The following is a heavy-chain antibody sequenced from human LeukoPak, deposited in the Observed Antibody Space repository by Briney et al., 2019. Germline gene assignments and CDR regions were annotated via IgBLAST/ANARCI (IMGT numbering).Heavy chain of an antibody. J-gene: IGHJ4*02. CDR2: IYYSGST. D-gene: IGHD4-17*01. CDR3: ARQRKYGDYVDY. Sequence: PSDTLSLTCTVSGGSMSSYYWSWIRQPPGKGLEWIGYIYYSGSTNYNPSLKSRVTISVDTSKNQFSLKLSSVTAADTAVYYCARQRKYGDYVDYWGRGTLVTVSS. V-gene: IGHV4-59*08. CDR1: GGSMSSYY.